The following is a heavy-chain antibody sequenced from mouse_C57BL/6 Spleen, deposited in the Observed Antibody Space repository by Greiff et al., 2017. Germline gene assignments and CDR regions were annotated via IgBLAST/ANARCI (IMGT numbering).Heavy chain of an antibody. J-gene: IGHJ3*01. CDR2: INPNNGGT. Sequence: VQLQQSGPELVKPGASVKIPCKASGYTFTDYNMDWVKQSHGKSLEWIGDINPNNGGTNYNQKFKGKATLTVDKSSSTAYMELRRLTSEDTAVYYCAREGLGGFAYWGQGTLVTVSA. CDR1: GYTFTDYN. D-gene: IGHD4-1*01. V-gene: IGHV1-18*01. CDR3: AREGLGGFAY.